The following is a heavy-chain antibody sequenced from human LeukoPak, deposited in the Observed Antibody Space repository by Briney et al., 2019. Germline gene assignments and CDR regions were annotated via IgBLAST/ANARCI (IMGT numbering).Heavy chain of an antibody. CDR3: ARDGRREVTMIVVGPYYAFDI. CDR1: GYTFTSYY. J-gene: IGHJ3*02. Sequence: ASVKVSCKASGYTFTSYYMHWVRQAPGQGLEWMGIINPSGGSTSYAQKFQGRVTMTRDTSTSTVYMELSSLRSEDTAVYYCARDGRREVTMIVVGPYYAFDIWGQGTMVTVSS. D-gene: IGHD3-22*01. V-gene: IGHV1-46*01. CDR2: INPSGGST.